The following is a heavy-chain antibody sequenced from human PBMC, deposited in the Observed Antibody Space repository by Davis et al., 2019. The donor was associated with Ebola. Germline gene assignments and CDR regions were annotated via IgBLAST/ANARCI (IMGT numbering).Heavy chain of an antibody. CDR1: GGTFSSYA. Sequence: AASVKVSCKASGGTFSSYAVSWVRQAPGQGLEWMGGIIPIFGTANYAQKFQGRVTITADESTSTAYMELSSLRSEDTAVYYCARAPGGYSYADWGQGTLVTVSS. CDR2: IIPIFGTA. D-gene: IGHD5-18*01. V-gene: IGHV1-69*13. J-gene: IGHJ4*02. CDR3: ARAPGGYSYAD.